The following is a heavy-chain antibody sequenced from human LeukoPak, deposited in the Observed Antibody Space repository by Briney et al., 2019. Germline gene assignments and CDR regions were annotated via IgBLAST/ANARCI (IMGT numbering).Heavy chain of an antibody. CDR1: GFTFGTSG. J-gene: IGHJ4*02. D-gene: IGHD3-10*01. CDR2: IWYDGSNK. CDR3: ARDLRLGETPFDY. V-gene: IGHV3-33*01. Sequence: GGSLRLSCAASGFTFGTSGMHWVRQAPGKGLEWVAVIWYDGSNKHYAESVKGRFSISRDNSKSTLYLQMNSLRAEDTAVYYCARDLRLGETPFDYWGQGTLVTVSS.